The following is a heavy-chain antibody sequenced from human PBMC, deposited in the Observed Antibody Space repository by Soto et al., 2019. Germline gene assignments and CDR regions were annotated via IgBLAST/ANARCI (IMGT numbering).Heavy chain of an antibody. CDR3: VRRHVSATGIDWFDP. CDR1: GYTFTSYG. V-gene: IGHV1-3*01. CDR2: INAANGDT. J-gene: IGHJ5*02. Sequence: ASVKVSCKASGYTFTSYGIHWVRQAPGQRLEWMGWINAANGDTKYSPKFQGRVTITRDTSASAAYMELSSLRSEDTAVYYCVRRHVSATGIDWFDPWGQGTLVTVSS. D-gene: IGHD6-13*01.